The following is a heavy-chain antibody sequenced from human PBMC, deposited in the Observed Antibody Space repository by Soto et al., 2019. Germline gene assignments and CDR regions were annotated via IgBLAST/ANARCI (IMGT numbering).Heavy chain of an antibody. V-gene: IGHV4-34*01. CDR1: GGSFSGYY. D-gene: IGHD6-13*01. Sequence: SETLSLTCAVYGGSFSGYYWSWIRQPPGKGLEWIGEINHSGSTNYNPSLKSRVTISVDTSKNQFSLKLSSVTAADTAVYYCASSIIAAAGTGFDYWGQGTLVTVS. CDR2: INHSGST. CDR3: ASSIIAAAGTGFDY. J-gene: IGHJ4*02.